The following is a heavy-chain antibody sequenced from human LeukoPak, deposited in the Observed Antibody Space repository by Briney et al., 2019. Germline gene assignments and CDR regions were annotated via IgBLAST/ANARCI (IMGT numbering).Heavy chain of an antibody. V-gene: IGHV4-39*01. Sequence: SETLYLTCTVSGGSISSSSYYWGWIGPRPGQGLEWIGSIYYSGSTYYNPSLKSRVTISVDTSKNQFSLKLRSVTAADTAVYYCALISNDSSGYYSRTGAFDIWGQGTMVTVSS. CDR1: GGSISSSSYY. CDR3: ALISNDSSGYYSRTGAFDI. D-gene: IGHD3-22*01. CDR2: IYYSGST. J-gene: IGHJ3*02.